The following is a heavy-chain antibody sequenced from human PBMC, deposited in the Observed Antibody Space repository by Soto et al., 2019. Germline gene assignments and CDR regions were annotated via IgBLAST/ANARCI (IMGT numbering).Heavy chain of an antibody. CDR1: GGSISSGGYY. V-gene: IGHV4-31*03. D-gene: IGHD3-10*01. CDR3: ARALYGSGSLPYYYYGMDV. J-gene: IGHJ6*02. CDR2: IYYSGST. Sequence: QVQLQESGPGLVKPSQTLSLTCTVSGGSISSGGYYWSWIRQHPGKGLEWIGYIYYSGSTYYNPSLKSRVTISVDTSKNQFSLKLSSVTAADTAVYYCARALYGSGSLPYYYYGMDVWGQGTTVTVSS.